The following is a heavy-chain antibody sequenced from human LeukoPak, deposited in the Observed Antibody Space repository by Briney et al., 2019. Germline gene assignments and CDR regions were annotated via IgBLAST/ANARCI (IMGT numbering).Heavy chain of an antibody. CDR2: IYTSGST. CDR3: AREVVIAATYDY. V-gene: IGHV4-61*02. CDR1: GGSISSGNYY. Sequence: SETLSLTCTVSGGSISSGNYYWSWIRLPAGKGLEWIGRIYTSGSTNYNPSLKSRVTMSVDTSKNQFSLKLSSVTAADTAVYYCAREVVIAATYDYWGQGTLVTVSS. J-gene: IGHJ4*02. D-gene: IGHD2-15*01.